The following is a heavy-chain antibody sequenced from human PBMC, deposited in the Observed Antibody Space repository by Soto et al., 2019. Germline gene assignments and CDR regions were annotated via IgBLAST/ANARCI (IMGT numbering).Heavy chain of an antibody. CDR3: AKVSLMVYATMSYYFDY. Sequence: LRLSCAASGFTFSSYAMSWVRQAPGKGLEWVSAISGSGGSTYYADSVKGRFTISRDNSKNTLYLQMNSLRAEDTAVYYCAKVSLMVYATMSYYFDYWGRGTLVTVSS. D-gene: IGHD2-8*01. V-gene: IGHV3-23*01. CDR2: ISGSGGST. J-gene: IGHJ4*02. CDR1: GFTFSSYA.